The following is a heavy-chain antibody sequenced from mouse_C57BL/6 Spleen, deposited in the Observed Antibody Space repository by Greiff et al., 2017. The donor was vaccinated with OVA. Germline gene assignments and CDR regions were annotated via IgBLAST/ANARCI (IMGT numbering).Heavy chain of an antibody. D-gene: IGHD3-2*02. J-gene: IGHJ3*01. V-gene: IGHV5-6*01. CDR2: ISSGGGYP. CDR3: ATPDSSGHFAY. CDR1: GFTFSSYG. Sequence: EVMLVESGGDLVKPGGSLKLSCAASGFTFSSYGMSWVRQTPDKRLEWVATISSGGGYPYYPDSVKGRFTINRDNSKNTLYLQMSSLKSEDTAMYYCATPDSSGHFAYWGKGTLVTVSA.